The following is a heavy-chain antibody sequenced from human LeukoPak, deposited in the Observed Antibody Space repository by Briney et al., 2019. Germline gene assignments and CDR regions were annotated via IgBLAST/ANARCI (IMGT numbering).Heavy chain of an antibody. Sequence: GASVKVSCTASGYTFTSYEINWVRQATGHGLEWMGWMNPDSGDTAYAQKFQGRITMTRSTSITTAYMELSSLRSEDTAVYYCARGLGSYDSSELTWPMISFWGQGTQVTVSS. J-gene: IGHJ4*02. CDR1: GYTFTSYE. V-gene: IGHV1-8*01. CDR3: ARGLGSYDSSELTWPMISF. D-gene: IGHD3-22*01. CDR2: MNPDSGDT.